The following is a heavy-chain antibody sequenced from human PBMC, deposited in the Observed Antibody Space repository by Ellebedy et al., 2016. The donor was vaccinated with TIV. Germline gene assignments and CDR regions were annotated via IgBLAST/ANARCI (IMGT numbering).Heavy chain of an antibody. CDR3: ARDLRYDSSGYFGVGLDYYYYYGMDV. D-gene: IGHD3-22*01. V-gene: IGHV3-21*01. J-gene: IGHJ6*02. Sequence: GESLKISCAASGFTFSSYSMNWVRQAPGKGLEWVSSISSSSSYIYYADSVKGRFTISRDNAKNSLYLQMNSLRAEDTAVYYCARDLRYDSSGYFGVGLDYYYYYGMDVWGQGTTVTVSS. CDR2: ISSSSSYI. CDR1: GFTFSSYS.